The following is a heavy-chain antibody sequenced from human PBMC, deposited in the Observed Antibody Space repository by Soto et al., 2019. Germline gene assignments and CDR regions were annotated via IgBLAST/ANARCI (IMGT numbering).Heavy chain of an antibody. CDR1: GFTFRSYV. CDR3: ARWGTTGGLDV. CDR2: TSYDGSNK. J-gene: IGHJ1*01. Sequence: QVQLVESGGGVVQPGTSLRLSCVGSGFTFRSYVIHWVRQAPGKGLEWVALTSYDGSNKDYGYSVKGRFTISRDNSRNTVDLQMDRLRREDTALYYFARWGTTGGLDVWGQGTLVSVSS. V-gene: IGHV3-33*05. D-gene: IGHD3-16*01.